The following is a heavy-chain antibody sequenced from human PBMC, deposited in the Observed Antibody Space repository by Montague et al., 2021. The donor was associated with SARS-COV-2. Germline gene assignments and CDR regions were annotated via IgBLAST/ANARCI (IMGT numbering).Heavy chain of an antibody. D-gene: IGHD3-3*01. J-gene: IGHJ6*02. V-gene: IGHV4-34*01. CDR1: GGSFSTYY. CDR2: IDHSGTT. CDR3: ARDQTVLEWIWYGMDV. Sequence: SETLSLTCAVYGGSFSTYYWAWIRQSPGKGLEWIGNIDHSGTTNYKPSLTSRVAISIYTPSSQFSLYLTSVTAADAAVYYCARDQTVLEWIWYGMDVWGPGTTVTVSS.